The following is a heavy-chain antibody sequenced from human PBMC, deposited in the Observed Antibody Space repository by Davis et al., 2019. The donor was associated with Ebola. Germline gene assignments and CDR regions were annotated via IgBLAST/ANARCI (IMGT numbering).Heavy chain of an antibody. CDR2: MNPNSGNT. Sequence: ASVQVSCKASGYTFPKYDIAWVRQASGQGLEWMGWMNPNSGNTGYAQKFQGRVTMTRNTSINTAYMQLSSLRSEDSAVYYCAREIKRAVQGSFFENWGQGTLVTVSS. D-gene: IGHD3-16*02. J-gene: IGHJ4*02. V-gene: IGHV1-8*01. CDR1: GYTFPKYD. CDR3: AREIKRAVQGSFFEN.